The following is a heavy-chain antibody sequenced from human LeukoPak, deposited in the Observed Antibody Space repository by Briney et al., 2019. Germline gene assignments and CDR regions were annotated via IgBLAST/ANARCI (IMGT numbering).Heavy chain of an antibody. CDR1: GFTFSNYV. Sequence: GGSLRLSCTASGFTFSNYVMSWVRQAPGKGPEWVSGIIGSGGGTYYADSVKGRFTISRDNSKNTLFLQLNSLRAEDTAVYYCARPDFTIFGVVSQPDAFDIWGQGTMVTVSS. CDR2: IIGSGGGT. CDR3: ARPDFTIFGVVSQPDAFDI. J-gene: IGHJ3*02. V-gene: IGHV3-23*01. D-gene: IGHD3-3*01.